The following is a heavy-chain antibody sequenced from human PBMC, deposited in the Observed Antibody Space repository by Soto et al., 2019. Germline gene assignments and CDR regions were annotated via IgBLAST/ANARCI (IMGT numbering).Heavy chain of an antibody. CDR1: GFTFSNAL. D-gene: IGHD6-13*01. J-gene: IGHJ1*01. V-gene: IGHV3-15*01. CDR3: TTGYSSSWSQAEYSQH. CDR2: IKSKTDGGTT. Sequence: PGGSRRRSWAASGFTFSNALMSWARQAPGKGLEWVGRIKSKTDGGTTDYAAPVKGRFTISRDDSKNTLYLQMNSLKTEDTAVYYCTTGYSSSWSQAEYSQHWGQGTLVTVSS.